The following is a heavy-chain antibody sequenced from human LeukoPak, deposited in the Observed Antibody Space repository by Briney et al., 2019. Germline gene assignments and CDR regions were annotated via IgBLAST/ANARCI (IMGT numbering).Heavy chain of an antibody. CDR2: IYTSGST. CDR1: GGSISSYY. D-gene: IGHD2-2*01. V-gene: IGHV4-4*07. Sequence: SETLSLTCTVSGGSISSYYWSWIRQPAGKGLEWIGRIYTSGSTNYNPSLKSRVTMSVDTSKNQFSLKLSSVTAADTAVYYCARSVVVVPAAPASFDYWGQGTLVTVSS. J-gene: IGHJ4*02. CDR3: ARSVVVVPAAPASFDY.